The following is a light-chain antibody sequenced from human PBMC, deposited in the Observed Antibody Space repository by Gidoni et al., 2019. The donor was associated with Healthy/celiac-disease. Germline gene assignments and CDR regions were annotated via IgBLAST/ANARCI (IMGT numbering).Light chain of an antibody. Sequence: DIQMTQSPSSLSASVGDRVTINCRASQSISSYLNWYQLKPGKAPKLLIYAASSLQSGVPSRFSGSGSGTDFTLTISSLQPEDFATHYCQQSYSTPPTFGQGTKVEIK. J-gene: IGKJ1*01. CDR3: QQSYSTPPT. CDR2: AAS. CDR1: QSISSY. V-gene: IGKV1-39*01.